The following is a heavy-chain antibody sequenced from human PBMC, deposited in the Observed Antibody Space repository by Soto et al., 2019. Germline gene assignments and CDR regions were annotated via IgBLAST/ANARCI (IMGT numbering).Heavy chain of an antibody. CDR1: GFSLSSRGVG. CDR2: IMWNDDN. V-gene: IGHV2-5*01. D-gene: IGHD2-2*01. CDR3: AHRRDATVRVPAAISAWFDP. J-gene: IGHJ5*02. Sequence: SGPTLVNPTHTLTPTCTFSGFSLSSRGVGVGWVRQPPGKALEWLALIMWNDDNHYSPSLKSRLTITKATSKNQVVLTLTNMDPVDTATYYCAHRRDATVRVPAAISAWFDPWGQGTQVTVSS.